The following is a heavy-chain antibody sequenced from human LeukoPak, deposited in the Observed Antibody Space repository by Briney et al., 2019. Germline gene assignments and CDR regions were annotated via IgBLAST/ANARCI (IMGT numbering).Heavy chain of an antibody. CDR3: AREGHSSGRAAAFDL. CDR2: TSHDGVMN. CDR1: GFTLIQSI. D-gene: IGHD6-19*01. J-gene: IGHJ4*02. Sequence: GGSLRVSCAVSGFTLIQSIMHWVRQTRDKSLQWVALTSHDGVMNYNRDSVKGRFSISRDNSKNTLYLQMDSLTTEDTAVYYCAREGHSSGRAAAFDLWGQGTVVTVSS. V-gene: IGHV3-30*04.